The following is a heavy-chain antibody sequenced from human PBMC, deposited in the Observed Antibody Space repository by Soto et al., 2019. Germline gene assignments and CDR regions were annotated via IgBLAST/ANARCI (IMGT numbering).Heavy chain of an antibody. CDR1: GLSLSNGRLG. CDR3: ALIKDCSRTDCYLASFDP. CDR2: IFSNDDK. J-gene: IGHJ5*02. Sequence: QVTLKESGPVLVKPTETLTLTCTVSGLSLSNGRLGVSWIRQPPGKALEWLAHIFSNDDKSYSTSLKSRLSISKDTARSQVVVTMTNMDRVDSATYYCALIKDCSRTDCYLASFDPWGQGTLVTVSS. V-gene: IGHV2-26*01. D-gene: IGHD2-2*01.